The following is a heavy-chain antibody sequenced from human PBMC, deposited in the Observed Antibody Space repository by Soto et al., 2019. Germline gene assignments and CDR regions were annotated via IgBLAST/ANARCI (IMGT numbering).Heavy chain of an antibody. CDR1: GLMFSSYG. D-gene: IGHD6-19*01. J-gene: IGHJ4*02. Sequence: EGSLRLSCAASGLMFSSYGMHWVRQAPGKGLEWVAAISSDGTNKHYADSVKGRFSVSRDNSKNTLYLQMNSLRPEDTAVFYCAKGRVGSVKFDYWGQGTLVTVSS. V-gene: IGHV3-30*18. CDR2: ISSDGTNK. CDR3: AKGRVGSVKFDY.